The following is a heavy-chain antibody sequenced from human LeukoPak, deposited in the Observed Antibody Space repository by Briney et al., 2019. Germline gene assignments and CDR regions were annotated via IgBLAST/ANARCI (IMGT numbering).Heavy chain of an antibody. Sequence: RGSLRLSCAASGFTFSSYWMHWVRQAPGKGLVWVSRINSDGSSTSYADSVKGRFTISRDNAKNTLYLQMNSLRAEDTAVYYCARDRSIVGAPYFDYWGQGTLVTVSS. CDR1: GFTFSSYW. CDR2: INSDGSST. V-gene: IGHV3-74*01. J-gene: IGHJ4*02. D-gene: IGHD1-26*01. CDR3: ARDRSIVGAPYFDY.